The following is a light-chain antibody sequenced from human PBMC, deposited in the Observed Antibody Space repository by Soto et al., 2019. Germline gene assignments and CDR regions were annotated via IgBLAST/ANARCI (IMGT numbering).Light chain of an antibody. J-gene: IGLJ2*01. Sequence: QSVLTQPPSVSGAPGQRVTISCTGSSSNIGAGYDVHWYQQLPGTAPKLLIYGNSNRPSGVPDRFSGSKSGTSASLAITGLQAEDEADYYCQSYDSSLSGSTVFGGGTKVTGL. V-gene: IGLV1-40*01. CDR1: SSNIGAGYD. CDR3: QSYDSSLSGSTV. CDR2: GNS.